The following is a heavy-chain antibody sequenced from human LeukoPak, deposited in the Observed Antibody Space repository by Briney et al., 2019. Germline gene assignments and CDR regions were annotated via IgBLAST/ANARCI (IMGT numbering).Heavy chain of an antibody. V-gene: IGHV3-74*01. D-gene: IGHD6-6*01. CDR1: GFTFSSYW. CDR2: INSDGSST. J-gene: IGHJ4*02. CDR3: AREDRDSSSLDY. Sequence: GGSLRLSCAASGFTFSSYWMHWVRQAPGKGLVWVSRINSDGSSTSYADSVKGRFTLSRDNAKNTLYLQMNRLRAEDTDVYYCAREDRDSSSLDYWGQGTLVTVSS.